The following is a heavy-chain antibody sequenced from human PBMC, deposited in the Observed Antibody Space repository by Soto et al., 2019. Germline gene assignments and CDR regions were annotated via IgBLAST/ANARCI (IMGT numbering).Heavy chain of an antibody. V-gene: IGHV1-18*04. CDR1: GYTFTRSG. D-gene: IGHD3-9*01. Sequence: ASVKVSCEASGYTFTRSGISWVRQAPGQGLEWMGWISAYNGNTNYAQKLQGRVTMTTDTSTSTAYMELRSLRSDATAVYYWAGGTGYGYNCIGVWEQGTTVAVAS. CDR3: AGGTGYGYNCIGV. CDR2: ISAYNGNT. J-gene: IGHJ6*01.